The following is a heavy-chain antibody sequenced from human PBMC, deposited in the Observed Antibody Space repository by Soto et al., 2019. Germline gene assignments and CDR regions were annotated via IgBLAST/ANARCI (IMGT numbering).Heavy chain of an antibody. CDR1: GGPISSSSYY. CDR2: IYYSGGT. Sequence: TLSLTCTVSGGPISSSSYYWGWIRQPPEKGLEWIGSIYYSGGTYYNPSLKSRVTISVDTSKNQFSLKLSSVTAADTAVYYCARRGRDYYDSSGYQRRFDPWGQGTLVTVS. V-gene: IGHV4-39*01. CDR3: ARRGRDYYDSSGYQRRFDP. J-gene: IGHJ5*02. D-gene: IGHD3-22*01.